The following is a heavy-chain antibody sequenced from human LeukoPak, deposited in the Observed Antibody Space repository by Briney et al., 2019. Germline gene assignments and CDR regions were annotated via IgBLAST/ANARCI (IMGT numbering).Heavy chain of an antibody. CDR2: IIPILGIA. D-gene: IGHD3-10*01. Sequence: GASVKVSCKASGGTFSSYAISWVRQAPGQGLEWMGRIIPILGIANYAQKFQGRVTITADKSTSTAYMELSSLRSEDTAVYYCARGRLLWFGSRYGFDYWGQGTLVTVSS. CDR1: GGTFSSYA. V-gene: IGHV1-69*04. CDR3: ARGRLLWFGSRYGFDY. J-gene: IGHJ4*02.